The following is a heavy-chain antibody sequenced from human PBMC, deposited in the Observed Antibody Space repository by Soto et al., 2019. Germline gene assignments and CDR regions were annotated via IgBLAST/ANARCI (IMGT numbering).Heavy chain of an antibody. Sequence: GASVKVSCKASGYTFTSYGISWVRQAPGQGLEWVGWISAYNGNTTYAQKVQGRVTMTTDTSTSTAYMELRGLRSDDTAVYYCARVDDYVWGSFRPWGQGTQVTVS. J-gene: IGHJ4*02. V-gene: IGHV1-18*01. CDR2: ISAYNGNT. CDR3: ARVDDYVWGSFRP. CDR1: GYTFTSYG. D-gene: IGHD3-16*02.